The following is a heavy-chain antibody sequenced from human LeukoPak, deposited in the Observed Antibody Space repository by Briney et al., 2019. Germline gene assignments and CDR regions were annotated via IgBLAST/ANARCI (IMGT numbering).Heavy chain of an antibody. CDR1: GFTFSSYS. V-gene: IGHV3-53*01. CDR2: IYSGGST. Sequence: GSLRLSCAASGFTFSSYSMNWVRQAPGKGLEWVSVIYSGGSTYYADSVKGRFTISRDNSKNTLYLQMNSLRAEDTAVYYCARDRGYSYGYDYWGQGTLVTVSS. CDR3: ARDRGYSYGYDY. J-gene: IGHJ4*02. D-gene: IGHD5-18*01.